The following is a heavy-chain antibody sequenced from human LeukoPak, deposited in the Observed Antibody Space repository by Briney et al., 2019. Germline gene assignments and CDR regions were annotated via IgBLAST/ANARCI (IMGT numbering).Heavy chain of an antibody. CDR2: IYYSGST. CDR3: ARFIRGVIIKGYFDY. Sequence: PSETLSLTCTVSGGSISSYYWSWIWQPPGKGLEWIGYIYYSGSTNYNPSLKSRVTISVDTSKNQFSLKLSSVTAADTAVYYCARFIRGVIIKGYFDYWGQGTLVTVSS. V-gene: IGHV4-59*08. CDR1: GGSISSYY. D-gene: IGHD3-10*01. J-gene: IGHJ4*02.